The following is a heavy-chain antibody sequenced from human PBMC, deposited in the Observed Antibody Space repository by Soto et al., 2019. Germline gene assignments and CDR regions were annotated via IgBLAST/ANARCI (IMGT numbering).Heavy chain of an antibody. CDR1: GYTFTSYD. D-gene: IGHD3-16*01. V-gene: IGHV1-8*01. J-gene: IGHJ5*02. Sequence: QVQLVQSGADVKKPGASVKVSCKASGYTFTSYDINWVRQATGQGLEWMGWMNPNSGNTVYAQKFQGRVTMTRNTPIRTAYLELSILCSVDTAVLYCPRRLRVIRWLDLWGLGTLVIVSS. CDR3: PRRLRVIRWLDL. CDR2: MNPNSGNT.